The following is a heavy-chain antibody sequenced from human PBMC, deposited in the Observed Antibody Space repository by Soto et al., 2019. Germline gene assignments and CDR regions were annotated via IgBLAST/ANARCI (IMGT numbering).Heavy chain of an antibody. Sequence: SETLSLTCTVSGGSISSNYWTWIRQPPGKGLEWIGYVYNSGSTNYNPSLKSRVTISEDTSKSQFSLKVHSMTAAHTAVYYCARYRREAVAGYTLDNWGQGILVTVSS. CDR3: ARYRREAVAGYTLDN. D-gene: IGHD6-13*01. J-gene: IGHJ4*02. CDR1: GGSISSNY. V-gene: IGHV4-59*01. CDR2: VYNSGST.